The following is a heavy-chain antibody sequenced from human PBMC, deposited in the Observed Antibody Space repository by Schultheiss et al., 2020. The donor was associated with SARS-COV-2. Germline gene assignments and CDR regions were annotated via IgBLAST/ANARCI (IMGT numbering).Heavy chain of an antibody. CDR2: ISYDGNDK. CDR1: GFTVSTNY. D-gene: IGHD3-16*01. J-gene: IGHJ6*02. CDR3: ASGGSPYYYYYGMDV. Sequence: GESLKISCAASGFTVSTNYMSWVRQAPGKGLEWVAVISYDGNDKYYADSVKGRFTISRDNSKNTLYLQMNSLRTEDTAVYYCASGGSPYYYYYGMDVWGQGITVTVSS. V-gene: IGHV3-30*03.